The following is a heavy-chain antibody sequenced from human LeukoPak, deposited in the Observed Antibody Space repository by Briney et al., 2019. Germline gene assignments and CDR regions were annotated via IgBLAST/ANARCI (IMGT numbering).Heavy chain of an antibody. CDR2: INPNSGGT. CDR1: GYTFTVYY. CDR3: ARVGMGYCSSTSCYDY. J-gene: IGHJ4*02. V-gene: IGHV1-2*02. D-gene: IGHD2-2*01. Sequence: ASVTVSYKASGYTFTVYYMHWVRQAPGQGVEGMGWINPNSGGTNYAQKFQGRVTMTRDTSISTAYMELSRLRSDDTAVYYCARVGMGYCSSTSCYDYWGQGTLVTVSS.